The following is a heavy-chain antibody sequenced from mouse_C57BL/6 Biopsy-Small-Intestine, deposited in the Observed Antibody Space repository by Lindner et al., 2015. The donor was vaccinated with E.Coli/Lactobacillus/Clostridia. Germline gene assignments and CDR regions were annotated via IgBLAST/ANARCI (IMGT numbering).Heavy chain of an antibody. J-gene: IGHJ2*01. CDR2: ISTGSSPI. CDR3: ARRTGTSGYFDY. Sequence: VQLQESGGGLVKPGGSLKLSCAVSGFTFSDYGMHWVRQAPEKGLEWVAYISTGSSPIYYADTVKGRFTISRDNAKNTLFLQMTSLRSEDTAMYYCARRTGTSGYFDYWGQGTTLTVSS. CDR1: GFTFSDYG. D-gene: IGHD4-1*01. V-gene: IGHV5-17*01.